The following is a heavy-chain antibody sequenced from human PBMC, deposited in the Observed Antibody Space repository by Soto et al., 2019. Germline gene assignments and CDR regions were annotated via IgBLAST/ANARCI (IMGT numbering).Heavy chain of an antibody. CDR3: ARTRSAWSDFRYYSLDV. Sequence: PVGSLRLSCAASGFTFNSYGMHWVRQGPGNGLEWVAFISYDSTKTYYADSVKGRFTISRDNSNSALYVQMNSLTGEDTAVYYCARTRSAWSDFRYYSLDVWGQGTTVTVSS. V-gene: IGHV3-30*03. CDR2: ISYDSTKT. D-gene: IGHD1-26*01. CDR1: GFTFNSYG. J-gene: IGHJ6*02.